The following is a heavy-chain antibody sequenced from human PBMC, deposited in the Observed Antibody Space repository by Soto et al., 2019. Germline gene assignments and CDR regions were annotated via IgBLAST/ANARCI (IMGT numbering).Heavy chain of an antibody. CDR2: ISGYNGDT. J-gene: IGHJ6*02. CDR3: AREGVRPYYYYGMDV. D-gene: IGHD2-21*01. Sequence: QVHLVQSGAEVKKPGASVKFSCKASGYSFTTYGISWVRQAPGQGLEWMGWISGYNGDTNYAQNFQARVTMTTDTSTSTAYMELRSLRSDDTAVYYCAREGVRPYYYYGMDVWGQGTTVTVSS. CDR1: GYSFTTYG. V-gene: IGHV1-18*01.